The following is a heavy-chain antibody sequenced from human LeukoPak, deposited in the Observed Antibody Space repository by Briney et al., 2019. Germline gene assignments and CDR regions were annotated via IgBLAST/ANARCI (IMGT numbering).Heavy chain of an antibody. CDR1: GFTFSSYE. CDR2: ISSSGSTI. V-gene: IGHV3-48*03. CDR3: ARVSRTGDFGY. J-gene: IGHJ4*02. D-gene: IGHD5/OR15-5a*01. Sequence: GGSLRLSCAASGFTFSSYEMNWVRQAPGKGLEWVSYISSSGSTIYYADSVKGRFTISRDNAKNSLYLQMNSLRAEDTAVYYCARVSRTGDFGYWGQGTLVTVSS.